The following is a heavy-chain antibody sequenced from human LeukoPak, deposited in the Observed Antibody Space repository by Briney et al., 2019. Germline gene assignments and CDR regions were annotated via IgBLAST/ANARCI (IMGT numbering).Heavy chain of an antibody. D-gene: IGHD3-9*01. CDR3: ARGSGYSDWLLSTYYYYYMDV. V-gene: IGHV4-34*01. CDR2: INHSGST. J-gene: IGHJ6*03. Sequence: SETLSLTCAVYGGSFSGYYWSWIRQPPGKGLEWIGEINHSGSTNYNPSLKSRVTISVDTSKNQFSLKLSSVTAADTAVYYCARGSGYSDWLLSTYYYYYMDVWGKGTTVTVSS. CDR1: GGSFSGYY.